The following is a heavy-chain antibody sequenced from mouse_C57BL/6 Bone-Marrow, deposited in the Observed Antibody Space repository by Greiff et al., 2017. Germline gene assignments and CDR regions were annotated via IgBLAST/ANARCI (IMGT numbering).Heavy chain of an antibody. V-gene: IGHV14-4*01. Sequence: EVQLQQSGAELVRPGDSVKLSSTASGFNIKDDYMHWVKQRPEQGLEWIGWIDPEKGDTENASKFHGKATITADTSPNTAYLQLSSLTSEDTSVYYCTRYDYDRAYWGQGTLVTVSA. J-gene: IGHJ3*01. CDR1: GFNIKDDY. CDR2: IDPEKGDT. D-gene: IGHD2-4*01. CDR3: TRYDYDRAY.